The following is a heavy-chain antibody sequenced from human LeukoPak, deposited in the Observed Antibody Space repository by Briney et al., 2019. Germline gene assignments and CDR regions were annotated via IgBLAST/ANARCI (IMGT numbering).Heavy chain of an antibody. V-gene: IGHV4-39*07. D-gene: IGHD5-24*01. CDR2: IYYSGST. CDR3: ARVRWLQFSWFDP. CDR1: GGSISSSSYY. J-gene: IGHJ5*02. Sequence: SETLSRACTVSGGSISSSSYYWGWIRQTPGKGLEWIGSIYYSGSTYYNPSLKSRVTISVDTSKNQFSLKLSSVTAADTAVYYCARVRWLQFSWFDPWGQGTLVTVSS.